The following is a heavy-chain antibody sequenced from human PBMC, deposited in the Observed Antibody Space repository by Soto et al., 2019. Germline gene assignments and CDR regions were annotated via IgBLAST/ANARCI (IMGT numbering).Heavy chain of an antibody. V-gene: IGHV1-58*01. J-gene: IGHJ4*02. Sequence: GASVKVSCKASGFTFTSSAVQWVRQARGQRLEWIGWIVVGSGNTNYAQKFQGRVTITRDMSTSTAYMELSSLRSEDTAVYYCAADQFPSDSSGPPFDYWGQGTMVTVSS. CDR1: GFTFTSSA. CDR2: IVVGSGNT. D-gene: IGHD3-22*01. CDR3: AADQFPSDSSGPPFDY.